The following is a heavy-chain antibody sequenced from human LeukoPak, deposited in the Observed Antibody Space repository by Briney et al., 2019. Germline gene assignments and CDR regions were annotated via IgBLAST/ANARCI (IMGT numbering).Heavy chain of an antibody. CDR2: IIPILGIA. V-gene: IGHV1-69*04. CDR1: GGTFSSYA. J-gene: IGHJ4*02. CDR3: ARDGLDCSSTSCYWAGFDY. D-gene: IGHD2-2*01. Sequence: SVKVSCKASGGTFSSYAISWVRQAPGQGLEWMGRIIPILGIANYAQKFQGRVTITADKSTSTAYMELSSLRSEDTAVYYCARDGLDCSSTSCYWAGFDYWGQGTLVTVSS.